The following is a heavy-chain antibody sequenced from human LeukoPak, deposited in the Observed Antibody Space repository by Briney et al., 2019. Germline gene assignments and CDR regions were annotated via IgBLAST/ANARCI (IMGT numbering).Heavy chain of an antibody. CDR2: IYYSGST. CDR3: ARHEGYSYAFAY. Sequence: SETLSLTCTVSGGSISSYYWSWIRQPPGKGLEWIGYIYYSGSTNYNASLKSRLTISADTSKNQFSLKLSTVTTADTAVYFCARHEGYSYAFAYWGQGTLVTVSS. V-gene: IGHV4-59*08. CDR1: GGSISSYY. D-gene: IGHD5-18*01. J-gene: IGHJ4*02.